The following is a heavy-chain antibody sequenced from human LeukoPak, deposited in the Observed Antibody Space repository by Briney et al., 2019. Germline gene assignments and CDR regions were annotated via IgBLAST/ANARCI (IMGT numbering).Heavy chain of an antibody. D-gene: IGHD1-26*01. CDR1: GFTFNIYG. Sequence: GGSLRLSCAASGFTFNIYGMNWVRQAPGKGLEWVSGIRGSGVETFYADSVKGRFTISRDNAKSSLYLQMNSLRAEDTAVYYCAAPYSPGPSEGFDIWGQGTMVTVSS. J-gene: IGHJ3*02. CDR2: IRGSGVET. CDR3: AAPYSPGPSEGFDI. V-gene: IGHV3-23*01.